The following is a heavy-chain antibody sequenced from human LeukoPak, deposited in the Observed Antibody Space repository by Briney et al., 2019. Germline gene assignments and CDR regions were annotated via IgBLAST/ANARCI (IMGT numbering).Heavy chain of an antibody. V-gene: IGHV3-30*03. CDR2: ISYDGSNK. Sequence: GGSLRLSCAASGFTFSSYGMHWVRQAPGKGLEWVAVISYDGSNKYYADSVKGRFTISRDNSKNTLYLQMNSLRAEDTAVYYCARDWGWLEPRLYFDYWGQGTLVTVSS. CDR1: GFTFSSYG. J-gene: IGHJ4*02. D-gene: IGHD6-19*01. CDR3: ARDWGWLEPRLYFDY.